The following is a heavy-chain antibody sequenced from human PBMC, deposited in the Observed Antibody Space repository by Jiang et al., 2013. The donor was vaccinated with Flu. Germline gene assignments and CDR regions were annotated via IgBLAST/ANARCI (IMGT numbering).Heavy chain of an antibody. V-gene: IGHV4-61*02. CDR1: GGSISSGSYY. CDR2: IYTSGST. D-gene: IGHD5-12*01. CDR3: ARLGGYDSGLFDY. J-gene: IGHJ4*02. Sequence: GLVKPSQTLSLTCTVSGGSISSGSYYWSWIRQPAGKGLEWIGRIYTSGSTNYNPSLKSRVTISVDTSKNQFSLKLSSVTAADTAVYYCARLGGYDSGLFDYWGQGTLVTVSS.